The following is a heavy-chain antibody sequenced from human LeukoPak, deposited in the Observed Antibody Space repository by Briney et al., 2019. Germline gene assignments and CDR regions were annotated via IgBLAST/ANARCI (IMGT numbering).Heavy chain of an antibody. D-gene: IGHD5-18*01. CDR3: ARSQLHTTEPWYWGAFDI. CDR1: GDSVSTSSAA. CDR2: TFYRSKWSN. J-gene: IGHJ3*02. Sequence: SQTLSLTSDIYGDSVSTSSAAWNWIRQSPSRGLEWLGRTFYRSKWSNDYAVSVKSRITLNADTSKNQFSLQLNSVTPEDTAVYYCARSQLHTTEPWYWGAFDIWGQGTMVTVSS. V-gene: IGHV6-1*01.